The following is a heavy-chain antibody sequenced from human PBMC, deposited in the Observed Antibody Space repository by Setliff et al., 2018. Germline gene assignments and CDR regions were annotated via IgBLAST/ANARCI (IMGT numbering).Heavy chain of an antibody. D-gene: IGHD3-10*01. J-gene: IGHJ5*02. CDR1: GFTFSSYA. CDR3: AKNGFGVVALGVNNWFDP. Sequence: QPGGSLRLSCAASGFTFSSYAMHWVRQAPGKGLEWVALIWNDGSSKFYGDSVKGRFTISRDNSKNTLYLQMDSLRAEDTAVYYCAKNGFGVVALGVNNWFDPWGQGTLVTVSS. V-gene: IGHV3-33*06. CDR2: IWNDGSSK.